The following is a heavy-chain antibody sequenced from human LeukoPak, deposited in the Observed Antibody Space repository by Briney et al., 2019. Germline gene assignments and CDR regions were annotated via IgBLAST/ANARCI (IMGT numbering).Heavy chain of an antibody. CDR1: GGSVSSGSYY. D-gene: IGHD2-2*01. CDR3: AGEDIVVVPAATGGVDY. Sequence: WETLSLTCTVSGGSVSSGSYYWSWIRQPPGKGLEWIGYIYYSESTNYNPSLRRRVTISVNTSKNQFSLKVSSVTAADTAVYYCAGEDIVVVPAATGGVDYWGQGTLVTVSS. V-gene: IGHV4-61*01. CDR2: IYYSEST. J-gene: IGHJ4*02.